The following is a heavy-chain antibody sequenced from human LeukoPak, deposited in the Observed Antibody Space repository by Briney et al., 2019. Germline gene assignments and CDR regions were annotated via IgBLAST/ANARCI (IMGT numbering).Heavy chain of an antibody. Sequence: SETLSLTCTVSGGSISSYYWSWIRQPPGKGLEWIGYIYYSGSTNYNPSLKSQVTISVDTSKNQFSLKLSSVTAADTAVYYCAREAVGWFDPWGQGTLVTVSS. V-gene: IGHV4-59*01. CDR2: IYYSGST. CDR3: AREAVGWFDP. D-gene: IGHD6-19*01. J-gene: IGHJ5*02. CDR1: GGSISSYY.